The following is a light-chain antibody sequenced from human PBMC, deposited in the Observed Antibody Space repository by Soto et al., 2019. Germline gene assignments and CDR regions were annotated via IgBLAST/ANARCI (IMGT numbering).Light chain of an antibody. J-gene: IGLJ3*02. CDR1: TNDVGGYNY. CDR2: GVT. CDR3: SSYTSSYTWI. V-gene: IGLV2-14*03. Sequence: QSVLTQPASVSGSPGQSTTISCSGTTNDVGGYNYVSWYQQHPGKAPKLLIYGVTDRPSGVSSRFSGSKSGNAASLTISGLQAEDEGDYYCSSYTSSYTWIFGGGTKVTVL.